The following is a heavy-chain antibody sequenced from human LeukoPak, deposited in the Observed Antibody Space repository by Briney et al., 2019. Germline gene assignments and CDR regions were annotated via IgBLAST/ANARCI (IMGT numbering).Heavy chain of an antibody. CDR3: ARGDSITMVRGVNNKDY. V-gene: IGHV1-2*02. J-gene: IGHJ4*02. D-gene: IGHD3-10*01. CDR2: INPNSGGT. Sequence: GASVKVSCKASGYIFTYTYLHWVRQAPGQGLEWMGWINPNSGGTNCAQKFQGRVTMTRDTSISTAYMELSRLRSDDTAVYYCARGDSITMVRGVNNKDYWGQGTLVTVSS. CDR1: GYIFTYTY.